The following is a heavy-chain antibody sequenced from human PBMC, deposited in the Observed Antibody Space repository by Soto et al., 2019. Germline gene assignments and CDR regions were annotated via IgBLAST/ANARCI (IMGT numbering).Heavy chain of an antibody. CDR2: VHPSGGNT. CDR1: GYSFTAYF. V-gene: IGHV1-46*01. D-gene: IGHD3-3*01. J-gene: IGHJ5*02. CDR3: ARDLPYYDFWSGYYQVNWFDP. Sequence: ASVKVSCKASGYSFTAYFMHWVRQAPGQGLEWMGIVHPSGGNTNYAQKFQGRVTMTWDTSTTTVYMELSSLRSDDTAVYYCARDLPYYDFWSGYYQVNWFDPWGQGTRVTVSS.